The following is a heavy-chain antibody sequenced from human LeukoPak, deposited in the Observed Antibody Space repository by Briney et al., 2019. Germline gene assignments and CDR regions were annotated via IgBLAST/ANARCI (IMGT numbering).Heavy chain of an antibody. V-gene: IGHV5-51*01. Sequence: GESLKISCNASGYSFTSYWIGWVRQMPGKRLELMGIIYPGDSDTSYSPSFQGQVTISADKSISTAYLQWSSLKASDTAMYYCATSTTPEVFCSSTSCYYYYGMDVWGKGTTVTVSS. CDR2: IYPGDSDT. CDR3: ATSTTPEVFCSSTSCYYYYGMDV. J-gene: IGHJ6*04. D-gene: IGHD2-2*01. CDR1: GYSFTSYW.